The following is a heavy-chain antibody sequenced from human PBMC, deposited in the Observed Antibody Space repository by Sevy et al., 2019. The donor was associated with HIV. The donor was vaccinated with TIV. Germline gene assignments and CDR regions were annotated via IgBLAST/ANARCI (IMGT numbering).Heavy chain of an antibody. Sequence: GGSLRLSCAASGFTFSGYTLHWVRQAPGKGLEWVAVISFDGSNKYYVDSVKGRFTITRVKSKNTLYLQMNSLRPEDTAVYYCARGGWDIVVVPAAFDIWGQGTMVTVSS. CDR3: ARGGWDIVVVPAAFDI. J-gene: IGHJ3*02. CDR2: ISFDGSNK. V-gene: IGHV3-30-3*01. D-gene: IGHD2-2*01. CDR1: GFTFSGYT.